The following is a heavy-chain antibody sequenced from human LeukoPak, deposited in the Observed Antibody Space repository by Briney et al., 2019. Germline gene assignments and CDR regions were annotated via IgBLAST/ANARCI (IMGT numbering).Heavy chain of an antibody. V-gene: IGHV3-21*01. D-gene: IGHD3-3*01. CDR1: GFTFSSYD. CDR3: ARVGYDFWSGYPLYYMDV. Sequence: GGSLRLSCAASGFTFSSYDMIWVRQAPGKGLQWVSSISSGTSYIYYADSVKGRFTISRDNAKNSLYLQMNSLRAEDTAVYYCARVGYDFWSGYPLYYMDVWGKGTTVTVSS. CDR2: ISSGTSYI. J-gene: IGHJ6*03.